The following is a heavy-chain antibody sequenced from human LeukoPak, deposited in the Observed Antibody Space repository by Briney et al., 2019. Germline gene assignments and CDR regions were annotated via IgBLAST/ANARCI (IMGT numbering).Heavy chain of an antibody. CDR3: AKGGIRGPFDY. J-gene: IGHJ4*02. D-gene: IGHD1-26*01. CDR1: GLTASNDY. V-gene: IGHV3-23*01. Sequence: HPGGSLRLSCAASGLTASNDYMSWVRQAPGKGLEWVSAISGSGGSTYYADSVKGRFTISRDNSKNTLYLQMNSLRAEDTAVYYCAKGGIRGPFDYWGQGTLVTVSS. CDR2: ISGSGGST.